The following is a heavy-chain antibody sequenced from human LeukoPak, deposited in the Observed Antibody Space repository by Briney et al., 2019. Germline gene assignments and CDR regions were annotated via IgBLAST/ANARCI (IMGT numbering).Heavy chain of an antibody. CDR2: INHSGST. V-gene: IGHV4-34*01. D-gene: IGHD3-10*01. CDR1: GGSFSGYY. Sequence: PSETLSLTCAVYGGSFSGYYWSWIRQPPGKGLEWIGEINHSGSTNYNPSLKSRVTISVDTSKNQFSLKLSSVTAADTAVYYCARGVGWFGESHFDYWGQGTLVTVSS. CDR3: ARGVGWFGESHFDY. J-gene: IGHJ4*02.